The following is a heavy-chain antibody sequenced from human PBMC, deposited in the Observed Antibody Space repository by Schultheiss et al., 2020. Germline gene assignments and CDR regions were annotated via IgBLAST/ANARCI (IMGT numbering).Heavy chain of an antibody. CDR3: AGDGKRHGGLFDY. D-gene: IGHD1-1*01. J-gene: IGHJ4*02. V-gene: IGHV1-69*04. CDR1: GYTFTSYY. CDR2: IIPMLGKP. Sequence: SVTVSCKASGYTFTSYYMHWVRQAPGQGLEWMGKIIPMLGKPNYARHFQGRITITADMSTSTAYMEVFSLTSEDTAVYYCAGDGKRHGGLFDYWGQGTLVTVS.